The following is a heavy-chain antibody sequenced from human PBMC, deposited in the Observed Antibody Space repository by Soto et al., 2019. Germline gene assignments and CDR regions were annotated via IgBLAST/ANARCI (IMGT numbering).Heavy chain of an antibody. D-gene: IGHD2-2*01. J-gene: IGHJ6*03. V-gene: IGHV1-69*08. Sequence: QVQLVQSGAEVKKPGSSVKVSCKASGGTFSSYTISWVRQAPGQGLEWMGRIIPILGIANYAQKFQGRVTIPADKCTSNAYMELSSLRSEDTAVYYCAREVVVVPAAMGLDYYYYMDVWGKGTTVTVSS. CDR2: IIPILGIA. CDR3: AREVVVVPAAMGLDYYYYMDV. CDR1: GGTFSSYT.